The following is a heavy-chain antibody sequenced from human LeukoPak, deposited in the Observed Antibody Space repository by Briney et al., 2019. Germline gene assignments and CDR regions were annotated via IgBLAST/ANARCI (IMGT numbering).Heavy chain of an antibody. Sequence: PSETLSLTCSVSGDSITGYYWGWIRQPPGKGLEWIGSMYYSGSTYYNPSLKSRVTISVDTSKNQFSLKVSSVTAADTAVYYCARDVGSYYDYWGQGTLVTVSS. CDR2: MYYSGST. CDR3: ARDVGSYYDY. D-gene: IGHD3-10*01. CDR1: GDSITGYY. J-gene: IGHJ4*02. V-gene: IGHV4-39*07.